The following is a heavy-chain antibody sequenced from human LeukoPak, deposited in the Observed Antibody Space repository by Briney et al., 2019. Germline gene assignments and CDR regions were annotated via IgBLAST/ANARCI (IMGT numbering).Heavy chain of an antibody. J-gene: IGHJ4*02. D-gene: IGHD3-3*01. V-gene: IGHV4-39*07. CDR3: ARDLNYYDFWSGYYYFDY. Sequence: SETLSLTCTVSGGSISSSSYYWGWIRQPPGKGLEWIGEINHSGSTNYNPSLKSRVTISVDTSENQFSLKLSSVTAADTAVYYCARDLNYYDFWSGYYYFDYWGQGTLVTVSS. CDR1: GGSISSSSYY. CDR2: INHSGST.